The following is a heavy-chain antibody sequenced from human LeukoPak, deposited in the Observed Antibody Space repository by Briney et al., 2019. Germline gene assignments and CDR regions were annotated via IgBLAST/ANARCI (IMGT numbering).Heavy chain of an antibody. CDR1: GYTLTELS. CDR2: FDPEDGGT. D-gene: IGHD1-26*01. Sequence: ASVKVSCKVSGYTLTELSMHWVRQAPGKGLEWMGGFDPEDGGTIYAQKFQGRVTMTEDTSTDTAYMELSSLRSEDTAVYYCATDLAKWELHPNWGQGTLVTVSS. J-gene: IGHJ4*02. V-gene: IGHV1-24*01. CDR3: ATDLAKWELHPN.